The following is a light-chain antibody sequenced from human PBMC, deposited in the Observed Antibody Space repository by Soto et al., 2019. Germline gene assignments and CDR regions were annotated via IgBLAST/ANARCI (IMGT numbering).Light chain of an antibody. CDR3: TSYRGSSTLDYV. CDR2: EVN. V-gene: IGLV2-14*01. Sequence: HSALTQPASVSGSPGQSITISCTGTNSDVGAYNYVSWYQQHPGKAPKLILYEVNNRPSGVSNRFSGSKSGNTASLTISGLQAEDEADYYCTSYRGSSTLDYVFGTGTKLTVL. CDR1: NSDVGAYNY. J-gene: IGLJ1*01.